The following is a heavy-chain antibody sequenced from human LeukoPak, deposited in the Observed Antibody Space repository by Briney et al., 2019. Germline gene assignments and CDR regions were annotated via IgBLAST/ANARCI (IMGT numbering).Heavy chain of an antibody. CDR3: ARDSGNYYYYYMDV. Sequence: SETLSLTCAVYGGSFSGYYWSWIRQPPGKGLEWIGEINHSGSTNYNPSLKSRVTISVDTSKNQFSLKLSSVTAEDTAVYYCARDSGNYYYYYMDVWGKGTTVTVSS. CDR1: GGSFSGYY. V-gene: IGHV4-34*01. D-gene: IGHD3-10*01. J-gene: IGHJ6*03. CDR2: INHSGST.